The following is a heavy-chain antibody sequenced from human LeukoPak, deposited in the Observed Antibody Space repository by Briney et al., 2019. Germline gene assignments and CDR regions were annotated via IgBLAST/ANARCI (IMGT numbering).Heavy chain of an antibody. J-gene: IGHJ6*02. CDR3: ARDGDDYDILTGPRYYYYGMDV. CDR2: INPNSGGT. Sequence: RASVKVSCKASGYTFTGYYMHWVGQAPGQGLEWMGWINPNSGGTNYAQKFQGRVTMTRDTSISTAYMELSRLRSDDTAVYYCARDGDDYDILTGPRYYYYGMDVWGQGTTVTVSS. V-gene: IGHV1-2*02. CDR1: GYTFTGYY. D-gene: IGHD3-9*01.